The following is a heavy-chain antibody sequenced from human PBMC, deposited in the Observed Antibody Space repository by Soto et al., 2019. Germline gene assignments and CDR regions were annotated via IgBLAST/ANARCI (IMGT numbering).Heavy chain of an antibody. D-gene: IGHD3-10*01. CDR3: ARQDGFGLYYFDY. J-gene: IGHJ4*02. V-gene: IGHV5-51*01. Sequence: PGESLKISCQTSGYSFTAYWVAWVRQTPGRGLEWMGIIYPADSDIRYSPSFQGQVTISADRSISTVYLQWTSLKASDTAMYFCARQDGFGLYYFDYWGQGTPVTSPQ. CDR1: GYSFTAYW. CDR2: IYPADSDI.